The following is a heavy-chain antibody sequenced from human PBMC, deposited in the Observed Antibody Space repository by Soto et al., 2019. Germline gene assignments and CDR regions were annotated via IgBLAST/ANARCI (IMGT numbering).Heavy chain of an antibody. J-gene: IGHJ5*02. CDR3: ARDNGVGP. CDR1: VGSISSGDYY. CDR2: IYDSGST. V-gene: IGHV4-30-4*01. D-gene: IGHD2-8*01. Sequence: QVQLQESGPGLVKPSQTLSLTCTVSVGSISSGDYYWSWIRQPPGKGLEWIGYIYDSGSTYYNSSLKSRVNITLDTSKNQFSLKLTSVTAADTAVYYCARDNGVGPWGQGTLVTVSS.